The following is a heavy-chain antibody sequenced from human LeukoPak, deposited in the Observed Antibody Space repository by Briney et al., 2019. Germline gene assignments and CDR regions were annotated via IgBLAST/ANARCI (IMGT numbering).Heavy chain of an antibody. CDR1: GGSISNKY. V-gene: IGHV4-59*08. CDR3: ARGPTHYYGSGSYIFDC. D-gene: IGHD3-10*01. CDR2: IYYTGST. J-gene: IGHJ4*02. Sequence: SETLSLTCTVSGGSISNKYWSWVRQPPEKGLEWIGYIYYTGSTNYNPSLKSRVTISVDTSKNQFSLKLTSVTAADTAVYYCARGPTHYYGSGSYIFDCWGQGTLVTVST.